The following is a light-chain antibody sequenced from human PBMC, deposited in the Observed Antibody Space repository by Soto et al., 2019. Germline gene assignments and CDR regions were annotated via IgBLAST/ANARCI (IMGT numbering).Light chain of an antibody. CDR1: QDTSNY. CDR3: QQYYSSPPTYT. J-gene: IGKJ2*01. V-gene: IGKV1-39*01. Sequence: DIQMTQSPSSLSASVGDRVTITCQASQDTSNYLNWYQQKPGKAPKLLIFVASSLQSGVPDRFSGSGSGTDFTLTVSSLQAEDVAVYYCQQYYSSPPTYTFGQGTKVDIK. CDR2: VAS.